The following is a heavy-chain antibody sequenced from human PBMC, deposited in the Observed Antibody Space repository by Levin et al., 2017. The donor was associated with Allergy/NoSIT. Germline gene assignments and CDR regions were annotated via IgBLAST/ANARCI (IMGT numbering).Heavy chain of an antibody. CDR3: ARDGHPPIYGSGNVLLSSGSNWFDP. CDR2: ISYDGSNK. D-gene: IGHD3-10*01. J-gene: IGHJ5*02. V-gene: IGHV3-30-3*01. CDR1: GFTFSSYA. Sequence: GGSLRLSCAASGFTFSSYAMHWVRQAPGKGLEWVAVISYDGSNKYYADSVKGRFTISRDNSENTLYLQMNSLRAEDTAVYYCARDGHPPIYGSGNVLLSSGSNWFDPWGQGTLVTVSS.